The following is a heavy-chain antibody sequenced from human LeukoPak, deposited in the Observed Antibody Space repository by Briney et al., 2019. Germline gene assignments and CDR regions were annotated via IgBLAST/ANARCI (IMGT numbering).Heavy chain of an antibody. CDR1: GGSISSGGYS. V-gene: IGHV4-30-2*01. CDR3: ARVGGELNWFDP. J-gene: IGHJ5*02. CDR2: IYHSGST. Sequence: SETLSLTCAVSGGSISSGGYSWSWIRQPPGKGLEWIGCIYHSGSTYYNPSLKSRVTISVDRSKNQFSLKLSSVTAADTAVYYCARVGGELNWFDPWGQGTLVTVSS. D-gene: IGHD1-26*01.